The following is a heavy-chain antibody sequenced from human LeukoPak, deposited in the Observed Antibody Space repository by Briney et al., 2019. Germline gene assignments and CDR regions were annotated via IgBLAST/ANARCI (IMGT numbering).Heavy chain of an antibody. CDR1: GYTLTELS. J-gene: IGHJ4*02. CDR2: FDPEDGET. Sequence: GASVKVSCKVSGYTLTELSMHWVRQAPGKGLEWMGGFDPEDGETIYAQKFQGRVTMTEDTSTDTAYMELSSLRSEDTAVYYCATIDPEWELLVYFDYWGQGTLVTVSS. V-gene: IGHV1-24*01. D-gene: IGHD1-26*01. CDR3: ATIDPEWELLVYFDY.